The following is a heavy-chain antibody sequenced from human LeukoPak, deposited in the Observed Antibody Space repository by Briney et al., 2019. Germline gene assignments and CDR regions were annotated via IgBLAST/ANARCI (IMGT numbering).Heavy chain of an antibody. CDR3: AREIPYCSGGSCYPDYYGMDV. Sequence: GASVRVSCKASGYTFTSYDINWVRQAPGQGLEWMGIINPSGGSTSYAQKFQGRVTMTRDTSTSTVYMELSSLRSEDTAVYYCAREIPYCSGGSCYPDYYGMDVWGQGTTVTVSS. CDR1: GYTFTSYD. D-gene: IGHD2-15*01. J-gene: IGHJ6*02. CDR2: INPSGGST. V-gene: IGHV1-46*01.